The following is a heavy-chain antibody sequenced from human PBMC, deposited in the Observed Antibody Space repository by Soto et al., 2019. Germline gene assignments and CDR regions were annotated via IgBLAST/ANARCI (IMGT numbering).Heavy chain of an antibody. V-gene: IGHV1-69*13. CDR1: GGTFGSYA. CDR3: ARVESAIVGANYYYYGMDV. D-gene: IGHD1-26*01. J-gene: IGHJ6*02. Sequence: SSVKVSCKASGGTFGSYAISWVRQAPGQGLEWMGGIIPIFGTANYAQKFQGRVTITADESTSTAYMELSSLRSEDTAVYYCARVESAIVGANYYYYGMDVWGQGTTVTVSS. CDR2: IIPIFGTA.